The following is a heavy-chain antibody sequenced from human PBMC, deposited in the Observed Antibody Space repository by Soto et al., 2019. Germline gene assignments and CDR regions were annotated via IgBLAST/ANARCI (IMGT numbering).Heavy chain of an antibody. CDR1: GLTFSRYA. D-gene: IGHD5-12*01. CDR3: AKDKNSGYDYGAFDI. V-gene: IGHV3-9*01. Sequence: PGGSLRLSCVASGLTFSRYAMTWVRQAPGKGLEWVSGISWNSGSIGYADSVKGRFTISRDNAKNSLYLQMNSLRAEDTALYYCAKDKNSGYDYGAFDIWGQGTMVNVSS. J-gene: IGHJ3*02. CDR2: ISWNSGSI.